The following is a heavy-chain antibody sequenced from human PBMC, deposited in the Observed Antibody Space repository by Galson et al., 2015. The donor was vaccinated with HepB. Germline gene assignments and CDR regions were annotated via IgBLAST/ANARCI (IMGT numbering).Heavy chain of an antibody. Sequence: LRLSCAASGFTFSGSAIHWVRQASGKGLEWVGRIRSKANDYATAYAASLKGRFTISRADSKNTAYLHMKSLKTEDTAVYYCTRLGDFSGYSSSWGQGTLVTVSP. D-gene: IGHD6-13*01. CDR3: TRLGDFSGYSSS. V-gene: IGHV3-73*01. CDR1: GFTFSGSA. J-gene: IGHJ4*02. CDR2: IRSKANDYAT.